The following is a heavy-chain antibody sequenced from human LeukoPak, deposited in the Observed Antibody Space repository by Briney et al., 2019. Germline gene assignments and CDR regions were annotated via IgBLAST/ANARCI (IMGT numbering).Heavy chain of an antibody. CDR1: GFTFSSYG. D-gene: IGHD1-14*01. V-gene: IGHV3-30*18. CDR2: ISSDASNK. Sequence: GGSLRLSCAASGFTFSSYGMHWVRQAPGKGLEWVTGISSDASNKHYADSVKGRFTISRDNSKNTLFLQMDTLRPEDTAVYYCAKPTTKSPTYYLDSWGQGTLVTVSS. CDR3: AKPTTKSPTYYLDS. J-gene: IGHJ4*02.